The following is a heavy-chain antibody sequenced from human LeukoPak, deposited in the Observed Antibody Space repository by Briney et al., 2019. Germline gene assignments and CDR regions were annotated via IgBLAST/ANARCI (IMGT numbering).Heavy chain of an antibody. J-gene: IGHJ4*02. CDR3: ARDYCSSTSCYFFDY. Sequence: GGSLRLSCAASGFTFDDYGMSWVRQAPGKGLEWVPGINWNGGSTGYADSVKGRFTISRDNAKNSLYLQMNSLRAEDTALYYCARDYCSSTSCYFFDYWGQGTLVTVS. D-gene: IGHD2-2*01. V-gene: IGHV3-20*04. CDR1: GFTFDDYG. CDR2: INWNGGST.